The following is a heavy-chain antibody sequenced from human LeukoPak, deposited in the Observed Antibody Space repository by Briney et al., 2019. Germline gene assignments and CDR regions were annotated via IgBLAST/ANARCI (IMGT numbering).Heavy chain of an antibody. CDR3: ARDRPEDDYYDSSGYSYGMDV. Sequence: SETLSLTCTVSGDSLTNFYWSWIRQPPGKGLEWVASIFDNGSTNDNRSLKSRVTISLDTSNNQFSLTVNSVTAADTAVYYCARDRPEDDYYDSSGYSYGMDVWGQGTTVTVSS. V-gene: IGHV4-59*01. J-gene: IGHJ6*02. CDR1: GDSLTNFY. CDR2: IFDNGST. D-gene: IGHD3-22*01.